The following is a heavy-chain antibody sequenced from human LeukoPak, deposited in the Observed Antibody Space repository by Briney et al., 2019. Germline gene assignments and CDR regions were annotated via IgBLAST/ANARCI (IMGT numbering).Heavy chain of an antibody. CDR1: GGSISSYY. CDR2: IYYSGST. D-gene: IGHD6-13*01. Sequence: PSETLSLTCTVSGGSISSYYWSWIRQPPAKGLEWIVYIYYSGSTTYNPSLTSRVTISVDTSKSQFSLKLSSVTAADTAVYYCARKPAAAGSFDYWGQGTLVTVSS. CDR3: ARKPAAAGSFDY. J-gene: IGHJ4*02. V-gene: IGHV4-59*01.